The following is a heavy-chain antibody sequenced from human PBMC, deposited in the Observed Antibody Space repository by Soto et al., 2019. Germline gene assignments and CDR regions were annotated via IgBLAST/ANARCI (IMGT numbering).Heavy chain of an antibody. D-gene: IGHD1-26*01. CDR3: ATMGATTGSYYFEY. V-gene: IGHV4-30-4*01. CDR2: ISYTGSA. CDR1: GGSIGSGVYF. Sequence: QVQLQESGPGLVKPSQTLSLTYTVSGGSIGSGVYFWSWIRQPPGKGLEWIGFISYTGSAHYNPSLKSRVAISVDTSKNQFSLKLTSVSAADAAVYYCATMGATTGSYYFEYWGQGTLVTVSS. J-gene: IGHJ4*02.